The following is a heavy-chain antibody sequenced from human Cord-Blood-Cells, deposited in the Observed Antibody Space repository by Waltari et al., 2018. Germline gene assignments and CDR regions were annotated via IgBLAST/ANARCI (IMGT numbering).Heavy chain of an antibody. Sequence: QVQLQQWGAGLLKPSETLSLTCAVYGGSFSGYYWSWIRQPPGKGLEWIGEINHSGSTNYNPSLKSRVTISVDTSKNQFSRQLSSVTAADTAVYYCARNTKYSSGWYLPRSYYYYGMDVWGQGTTVTVSS. CDR3: ARNTKYSSGWYLPRSYYYYGMDV. CDR1: GGSFSGYY. CDR2: INHSGST. V-gene: IGHV4-34*01. J-gene: IGHJ6*02. D-gene: IGHD6-19*01.